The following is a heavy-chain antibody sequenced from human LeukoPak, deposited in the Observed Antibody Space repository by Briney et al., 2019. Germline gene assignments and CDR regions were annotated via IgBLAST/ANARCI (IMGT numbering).Heavy chain of an antibody. D-gene: IGHD1-14*01. J-gene: IGHJ6*03. Sequence: SVNVSCMAAGSTFNVYYMDWVRQAPGQWREWIGWINPNGAYTKYAKKFEGRVTLTRDTSITTVYMQLRTLRSEDTAVYYCARGKHHPYYYFCYYMDVWAKGTAVTVSS. CDR3: ARGKHHPYYYFCYYMDV. CDR2: INPNGAYT. V-gene: IGHV1-2*02. CDR1: GSTFNVYY.